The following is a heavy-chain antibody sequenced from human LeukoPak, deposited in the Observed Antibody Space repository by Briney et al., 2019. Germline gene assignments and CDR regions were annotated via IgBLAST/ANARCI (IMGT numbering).Heavy chain of an antibody. Sequence: GGSLRLSCAASGFTFSSYAMLWVRQAPGKGLEWVAVISYDGSNKYYADSVKGRFTISRDNSKNTLYLQMNSLRAEDTAVYYCARPYYYDSSGYPGLYYGMDVWGQGTTVTVSS. CDR2: ISYDGSNK. V-gene: IGHV3-30-3*01. J-gene: IGHJ6*02. CDR3: ARPYYYDSSGYPGLYYGMDV. CDR1: GFTFSSYA. D-gene: IGHD3-22*01.